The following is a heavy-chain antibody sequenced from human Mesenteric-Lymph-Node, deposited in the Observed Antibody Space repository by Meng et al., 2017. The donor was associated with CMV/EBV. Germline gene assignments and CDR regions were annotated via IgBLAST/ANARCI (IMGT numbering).Heavy chain of an antibody. CDR1: GGTFNSYA. CDR2: IINIFDTA. CDR3: ARGVGEGYFFDS. Sequence: CRASGGTFNSYAVIWVRQAPGQGLEWMGGIINIFDTAKYAQKFQGRVTITTDKATNTAYMELISLRSQDTAVYYCARGVGEGYFFDSWGQGTLVTVSS. V-gene: IGHV1-69*05. J-gene: IGHJ4*02. D-gene: IGHD3-16*01.